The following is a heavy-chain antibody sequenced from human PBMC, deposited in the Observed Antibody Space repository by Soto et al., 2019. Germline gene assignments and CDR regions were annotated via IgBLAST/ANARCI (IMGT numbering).Heavy chain of an antibody. CDR2: ISGSGGST. J-gene: IGHJ4*02. V-gene: IGHV3-23*01. CDR1: GFTFSSYA. Sequence: EVQLLESGGGLVQPGGSLRLSCAASGFTFSSYAMSWVRQAPGKGLEWVSAISGSGGSTYYADSVKGRFTISRDNSKNTLYLPMNSLRAEDTAVYYCAKDMVYDGDYERYDYWGQGTLVTVSS. CDR3: AKDMVYDGDYERYDY. D-gene: IGHD4-17*01.